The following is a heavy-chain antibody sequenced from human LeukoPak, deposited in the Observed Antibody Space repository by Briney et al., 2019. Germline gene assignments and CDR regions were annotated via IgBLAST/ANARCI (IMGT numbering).Heavy chain of an antibody. V-gene: IGHV1-24*01. CDR3: ATFVLPAAQLELRWQFDY. CDR1: GYTFTSYD. CDR2: FDPEDGET. Sequence: GASVKVSFKASGYTFTSYDINWVRQATGQGLEWMGGFDPEDGETIYAQKFQGRVTMTEDTSTDTAYMELSSLRSEDTAVYYCATFVLPAAQLELRWQFDYWGQGTLVTVSS. J-gene: IGHJ4*02. D-gene: IGHD2-2*01.